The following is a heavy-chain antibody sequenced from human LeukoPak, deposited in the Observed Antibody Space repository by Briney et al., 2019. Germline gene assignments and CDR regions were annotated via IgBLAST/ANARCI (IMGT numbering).Heavy chain of an antibody. CDR2: IYYSGRT. Sequence: PSETLSLTWSVSGGSISPYYWSWVRQPPGKGLDWLGYIYYSGRTSYNPSLKSRVTISVDTSKNQFSLKLSSVTAADTAVYYCARGWGGYYTKDPGDWFDPWGQGTLVTVSS. CDR1: GGSISPYY. J-gene: IGHJ5*02. CDR3: ARGWGGYYTKDPGDWFDP. V-gene: IGHV4-59*08. D-gene: IGHD3-10*01.